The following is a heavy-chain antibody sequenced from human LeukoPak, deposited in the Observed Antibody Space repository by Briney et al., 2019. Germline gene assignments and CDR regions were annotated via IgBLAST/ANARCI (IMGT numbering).Heavy chain of an antibody. CDR2: LYPGGDRA. Sequence: GASVKVSCTASGLTLTTIYIHWVRQASGQGLEWMAVLYPGGDRAIYAQRLQGRLTLTRDTSTNTVYMEVSSLASEDTAIYYCASEVPRTSRFDHWGQGTLVTVSS. CDR3: ASEVPRTSRFDH. V-gene: IGHV1-46*01. CDR1: GLTLTTIY. J-gene: IGHJ4*02. D-gene: IGHD2-8*01.